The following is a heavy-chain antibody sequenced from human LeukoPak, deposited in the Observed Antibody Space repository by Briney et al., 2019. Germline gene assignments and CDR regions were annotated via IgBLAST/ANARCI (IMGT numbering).Heavy chain of an antibody. CDR1: GFTFTSFA. V-gene: IGHV3-64D*06. J-gene: IGHJ4*02. CDR3: VRDLRGVEPPPPHQKY. CDR2: ISSSGSNI. Sequence: GGSLRLSCSASGFTFTSFAMHWVRQAPRKGLEYVSAISSSGSNIFYADSVKGRFTISRDNSKSTLYLQMSGLRTDDTAVYYCVRDLRGVEPPPPHQKYLGQGTLVTVSS. D-gene: IGHD1-14*01.